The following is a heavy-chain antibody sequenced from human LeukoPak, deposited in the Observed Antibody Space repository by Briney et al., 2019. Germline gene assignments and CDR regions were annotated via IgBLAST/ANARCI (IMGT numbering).Heavy chain of an antibody. D-gene: IGHD1-1*01. Sequence: GVLRLSCAAAGITVSSNYMSWVRPAPGKGLEWVSLLYSGGTTYYGDSVKGRFTISRDNSKNTLFLQMNSLRVEDTAVYYCARDSFSPNVYHYGMDVWGQGTTATVSS. CDR3: ARDSFSPNVYHYGMDV. CDR2: LYSGGTT. CDR1: GITVSSNY. V-gene: IGHV3-66*01. J-gene: IGHJ6*02.